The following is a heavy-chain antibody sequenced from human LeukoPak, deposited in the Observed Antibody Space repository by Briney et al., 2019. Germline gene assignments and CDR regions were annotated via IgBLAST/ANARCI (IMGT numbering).Heavy chain of an antibody. CDR2: IKQDGSEK. V-gene: IGHV3-7*01. J-gene: IGHJ4*02. Sequence: PGGSLRLSCAASGFTFSSYWMSWVRQAPGKGLEWVANIKQDGSEKYYVDSVKGRFAIPRDNAKNSLYLQMNSLRAEDTAVYYCARHLYGDYNFDYWGQGTLVTVSS. CDR3: ARHLYGDYNFDY. D-gene: IGHD4-17*01. CDR1: GFTFSSYW.